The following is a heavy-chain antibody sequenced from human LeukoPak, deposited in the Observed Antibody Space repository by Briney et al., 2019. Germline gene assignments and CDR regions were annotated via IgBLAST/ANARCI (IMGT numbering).Heavy chain of an antibody. CDR2: INSDGSST. D-gene: IGHD3-10*01. CDR3: ARAPYYYGSGRRYYFDY. J-gene: IGHJ4*02. Sequence: GGSLRLSCAASGFTFSSYWMHWVRQAPGKGLVWVSRINSDGSSTSYADSVKGRFTISRDNAKNTLYLQMNSLRAEDTPVYYCARAPYYYGSGRRYYFDYCGQGTLVTVSS. V-gene: IGHV3-74*01. CDR1: GFTFSSYW.